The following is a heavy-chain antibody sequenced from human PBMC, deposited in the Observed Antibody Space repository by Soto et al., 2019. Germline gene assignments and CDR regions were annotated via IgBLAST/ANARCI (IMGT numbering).Heavy chain of an antibody. D-gene: IGHD7-27*01. CDR1: GGSFSGYY. J-gene: IGHJ4*02. V-gene: IGHV4-34*01. Sequence: PLETLSLTCAVYGGSFSGYYWTWIRQPPGKGLEWIGYINYSGSTDYNPSLKSRVTISVDTSKNQFSLKLSSVTAADTAVYYCARRWGTYFDFWGQGTLVTVSS. CDR2: INYSGST. CDR3: ARRWGTYFDF.